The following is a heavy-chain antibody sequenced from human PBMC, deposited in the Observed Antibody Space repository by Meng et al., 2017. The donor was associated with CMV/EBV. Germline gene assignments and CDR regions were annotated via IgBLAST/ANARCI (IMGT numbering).Heavy chain of an antibody. CDR2: IYYSGST. CDR1: GGSISSSSYY. Sequence: SETLSLTGTVSGGSISSSSYYWGWIRQPPGKGLEWIGSIYYSGSTYYNPSLKSRVTISVDTSKNQFSLKLSSVTAADTAVYYCAREGMVGYYYYGMDVWGQGTT. V-gene: IGHV4-39*07. CDR3: AREGMVGYYYYGMDV. J-gene: IGHJ6*02. D-gene: IGHD1-26*01.